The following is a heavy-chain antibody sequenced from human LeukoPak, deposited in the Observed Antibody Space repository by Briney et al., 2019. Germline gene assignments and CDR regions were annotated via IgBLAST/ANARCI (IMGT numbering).Heavy chain of an antibody. CDR3: ARSPGIVGATELDY. Sequence: PSETLSLTCTVSGGSISCYYWSWIRQPPGKGLEWIGNIYYSGSTNYNPSLKSRVTISVDTSKNQFSLKLSSVTAADTAVYYCARSPGIVGATELDYWGQGTLVTVSS. V-gene: IGHV4-59*01. J-gene: IGHJ4*02. CDR1: GGSISCYY. D-gene: IGHD1-26*01. CDR2: IYYSGST.